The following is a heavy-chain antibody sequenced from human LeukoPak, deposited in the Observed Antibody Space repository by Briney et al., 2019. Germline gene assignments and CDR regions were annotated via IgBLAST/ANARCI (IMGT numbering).Heavy chain of an antibody. D-gene: IGHD2-21*02. V-gene: IGHV1-69*13. CDR3: ARANCGGDCYSQKDDAFDI. J-gene: IGHJ3*02. CDR1: GGTFSSYA. Sequence: SVKVSCKASGGTFSSYAISWVRQAPGQGLEWMGGIIPIFGTANYAQKFQGRVTITADESTSTAYMELSSLRSEDTAVYYCARANCGGDCYSQKDDAFDIWGQGTMVTVSS. CDR2: IIPIFGTA.